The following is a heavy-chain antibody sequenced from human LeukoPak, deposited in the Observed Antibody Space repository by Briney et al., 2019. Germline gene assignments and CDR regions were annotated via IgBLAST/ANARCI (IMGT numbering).Heavy chain of an antibody. V-gene: IGHV3-48*03. Sequence: GGSLRLSCVGSGLTFSGFEMNWVRQAPGKGLEWVSYIRGDGSIKTYADSVKGRFTISRDNAKNSLYLQMNSLRAEDTAIYYCARRFREWGQGTLVTVSS. J-gene: IGHJ4*02. CDR2: IRGDGSIK. CDR1: GLTFSGFE. D-gene: IGHD5-24*01. CDR3: ARRFRE.